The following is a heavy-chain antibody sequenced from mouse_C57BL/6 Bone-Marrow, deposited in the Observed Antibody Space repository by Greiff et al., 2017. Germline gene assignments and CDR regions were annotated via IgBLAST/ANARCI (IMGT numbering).Heavy chain of an antibody. D-gene: IGHD1-1*01. CDR1: GYSITSGYD. CDR3: AWFITTVVATRYCAY. J-gene: IGHJ2*01. Sequence: EVHLVESGPGMVKPSQSLSLTCTVTGYSITSGYDWHWIRHFPGNKLEWMGHISYSGSTNYNPSLKSRTSITHDTSKNHFFLKLNSVTTEDTATYYCAWFITTVVATRYCAYWGQGTTLTVS. CDR2: ISYSGST. V-gene: IGHV3-1*01.